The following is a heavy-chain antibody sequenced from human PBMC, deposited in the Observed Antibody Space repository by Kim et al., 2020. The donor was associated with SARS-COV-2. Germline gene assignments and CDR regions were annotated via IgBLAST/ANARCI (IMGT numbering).Heavy chain of an antibody. CDR1: GFTFSNAW. J-gene: IGHJ4*02. D-gene: IGHD6-13*01. CDR2: IKSKTDGGTT. CDR3: TTDHRPGYSSSWSPANLPPYCDY. V-gene: IGHV3-15*01. Sequence: GGSLRLSCAASGFTFSNAWMSWVRQAPGKGLEWVGRIKSKTDGGTTDYAAPVKGRFTISRDDSKNTLYLQMNSLKTEDTAVYYCTTDHRPGYSSSWSPANLPPYCDYWGQGTLVTVSS.